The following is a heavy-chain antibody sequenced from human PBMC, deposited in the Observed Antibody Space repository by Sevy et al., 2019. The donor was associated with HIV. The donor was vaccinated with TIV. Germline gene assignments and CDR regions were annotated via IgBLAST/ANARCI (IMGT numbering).Heavy chain of an antibody. CDR2: ISFDGSHK. CDR3: ARDWGGYCINTHCRPSYGMDV. Sequence: GGSLRLSCVASAFTFSTYGMHWVRQAPGKGLEWVSVISFDGSHKYYADSVKGRCTVSRDNSKNTLNLQMNSLRAEDTAVYYCARDWGGYCINTHCRPSYGMDVWGQGTKVNVSS. V-gene: IGHV3-30*03. D-gene: IGHD3-16*01. J-gene: IGHJ6*01. CDR1: AFTFSTYG.